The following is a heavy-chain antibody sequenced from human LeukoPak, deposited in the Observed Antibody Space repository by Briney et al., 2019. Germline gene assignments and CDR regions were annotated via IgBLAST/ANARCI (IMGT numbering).Heavy chain of an antibody. CDR1: GGSISSYY. CDR3: ARTGDSSGYYRSYWYFDL. V-gene: IGHV4-59*01. CDR2: IYYSGST. D-gene: IGHD3-22*01. J-gene: IGHJ2*01. Sequence: SETLSLTCTVSGGSISSYYWSWIRQPPGKGLEWIGYIYYSGSTNYNPSLKSRVTISVDTSKNQFSLKLSSVTAADTAVYYCARTGDSSGYYRSYWYFDLWGRGTLVTVSS.